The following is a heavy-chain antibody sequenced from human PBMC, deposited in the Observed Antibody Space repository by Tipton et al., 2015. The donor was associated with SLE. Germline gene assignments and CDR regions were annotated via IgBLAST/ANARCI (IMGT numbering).Heavy chain of an antibody. J-gene: IGHJ5*02. Sequence: TLSLTCTVSGGSLNNHFCSWIRQSAGKGQEWIGRVSPSGGTNYNPSLTSRVTMSVDTSRNQFSLNLSSLTAADTAVYYCARLLQQLPTGGGWFDPWGQGTLVTVSS. V-gene: IGHV4-4*07. CDR1: GGSLNNHF. D-gene: IGHD6-13*01. CDR3: ARLLQQLPTGGGWFDP. CDR2: VSPSGGT.